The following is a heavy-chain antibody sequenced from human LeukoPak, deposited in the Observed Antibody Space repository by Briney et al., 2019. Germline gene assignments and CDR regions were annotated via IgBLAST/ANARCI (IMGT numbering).Heavy chain of an antibody. CDR2: FYNRGSP. V-gene: IGHV4-39*01. CDR1: GGSITSGDYR. CDR3: ARQFDY. J-gene: IGHJ4*02. Sequence: SETLPLTCSVPGGSITSGDYRWGWNRQSPGKGLEWIGSFYNRGSPYYNPSLKSRVTISLDTSKNQFSLKLTSVTAADTAIYYCARQFDYWGPGTLVTVSS.